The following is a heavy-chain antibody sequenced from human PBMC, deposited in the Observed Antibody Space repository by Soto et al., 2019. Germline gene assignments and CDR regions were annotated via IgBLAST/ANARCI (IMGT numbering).Heavy chain of an antibody. CDR3: AGIDEEIYYGMDV. Sequence: QVQLQESGPGLVKASETLSLTCTVSGGSISKYYCNWIRQPAGKGLEWIGRIYASGSTKYNPSLESRVTMFVDTSNNQFSLKLSSVTAADTAVYCCAGIDEEIYYGMDVWGQGTTVTVSS. CDR2: IYASGST. CDR1: GGSISKYY. J-gene: IGHJ6*02. V-gene: IGHV4-4*07. D-gene: IGHD1-26*01.